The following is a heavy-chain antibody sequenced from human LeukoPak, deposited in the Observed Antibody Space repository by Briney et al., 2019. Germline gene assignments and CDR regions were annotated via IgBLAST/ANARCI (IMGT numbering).Heavy chain of an antibody. V-gene: IGHV4-39*01. CDR2: IYYSGST. D-gene: IGHD4-17*01. CDR3: ARGSTVTPYNWFDP. CDR1: GGSISSSSYY. Sequence: SETLSLTCTVSGGSISSSSYYWGWIRQPPGKGLEWIGSIYYSGSTYYNPSLKSRVTISVDTSKNQFSLKLSSVTAADTAVYYCARGSTVTPYNWFDPWGQGTPVTVSS. J-gene: IGHJ5*02.